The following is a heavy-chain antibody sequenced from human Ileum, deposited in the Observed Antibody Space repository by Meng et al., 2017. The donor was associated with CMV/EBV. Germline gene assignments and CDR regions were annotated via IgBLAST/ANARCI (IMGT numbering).Heavy chain of an antibody. D-gene: IGHD3-3*01. V-gene: IGHV1-69*05. CDR2: IIPIFGTA. J-gene: IGHJ4*02. CDR1: TFSSYA. CDR3: ARAPDYDFWSGYYTVFDY. Sequence: TFSSYAISWVRQAPGQGLEWMGGIIPIFGTANYAQKFQGRVTITTDESTSTAYMELSSLRSEDTAVYYCARAPDYDFWSGYYTVFDYWGQGTLVTVSS.